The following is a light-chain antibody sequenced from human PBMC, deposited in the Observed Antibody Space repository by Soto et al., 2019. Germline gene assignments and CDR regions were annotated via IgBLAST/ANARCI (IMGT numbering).Light chain of an antibody. Sequence: EIVLTQSPATLSVSPGEIATRSCRASQSVSSYLAWYQQKPGQAPRLLIYGASSRATGIPDRFSGSGSGTDFTLTISRLEPEDFAVYYCQQYGSSWTFGQGTKVDI. CDR3: QQYGSSWT. V-gene: IGKV3-20*01. CDR2: GAS. J-gene: IGKJ1*01. CDR1: QSVSSY.